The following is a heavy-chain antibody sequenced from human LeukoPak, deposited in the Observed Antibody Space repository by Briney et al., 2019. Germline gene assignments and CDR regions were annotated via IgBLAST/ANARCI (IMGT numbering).Heavy chain of an antibody. CDR3: ARLDVVVVAAINNWFDP. CDR1: GVSISSSSYY. CDR2: INHSGCT. D-gene: IGHD2-15*01. J-gene: IGHJ5*02. V-gene: IGHV4-39*07. Sequence: SETLSLTCNVSGVSISSSSYYWGWIRQPPGKGLEWIGEINHSGCTNYNPSLKSRVTISVDTSKNQFSLKLSSVTAADTAVYYCARLDVVVVAAINNWFDPWGQGTLVTVSS.